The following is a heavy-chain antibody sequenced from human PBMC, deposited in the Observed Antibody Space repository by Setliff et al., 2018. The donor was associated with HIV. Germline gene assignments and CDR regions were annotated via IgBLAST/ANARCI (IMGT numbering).Heavy chain of an antibody. CDR1: GGPFTSSS. V-gene: IGHV1-69*02. J-gene: IGHJ4*02. CDR2: IIPILGVP. CDR3: ARGGDYDSSGYYVT. Sequence: ASVKVSCKASGGPFTSSSIGWVRQAPGQGLEWMGRIIPILGVPRYAQEFQGRVTITADKSTSTSYMHLSSLRAEDTAVYFCARGGDYDSSGYYVTWGQGSLVTVSS. D-gene: IGHD3-22*01.